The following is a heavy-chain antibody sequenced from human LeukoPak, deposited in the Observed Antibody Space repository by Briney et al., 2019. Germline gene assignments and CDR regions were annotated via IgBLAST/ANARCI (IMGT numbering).Heavy chain of an antibody. D-gene: IGHD3-3*01. CDR2: IYYTGNT. CDR3: ARGSYDFWSGSGYYYMDV. J-gene: IGHJ6*03. Sequence: PSETLSLTCSVSGDSITGYYWGWIRQPPGKGLEWIGNIYYTGNTYYNSSLKSRVTISLDTSKNQFSLKLSSVTAADTAVYYCARGSYDFWSGSGYYYMDVWGKGTTVTVSS. V-gene: IGHV4-38-2*02. CDR1: GDSITGYY.